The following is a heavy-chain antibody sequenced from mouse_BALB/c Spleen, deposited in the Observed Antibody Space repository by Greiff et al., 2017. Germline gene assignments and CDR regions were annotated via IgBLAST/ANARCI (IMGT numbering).Heavy chain of an antibody. J-gene: IGHJ3*01. Sequence: VKLLESGPELVKPGASVKISCKASGYAFSSSWMNWVKQRPGQGLEWIGRIYPGDGDTNYNGKFKGKATLTADKSSSTAYMQLSSLTSVDSAVYFCARSYDYSWFAYWGQGTLVTVSA. CDR2: IYPGDGDT. CDR1: GYAFSSSW. V-gene: IGHV1-82*01. CDR3: ARSYDYSWFAY. D-gene: IGHD2-4*01.